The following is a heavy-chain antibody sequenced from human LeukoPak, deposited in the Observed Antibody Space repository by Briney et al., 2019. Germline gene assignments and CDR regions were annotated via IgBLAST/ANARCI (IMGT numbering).Heavy chain of an antibody. CDR2: INHSGST. CDR1: GGPFSGYY. J-gene: IGHJ4*02. Sequence: KPSETLSLTCAVYGGPFSGYYWSWIRQPPGKGLEWIGEINHSGSTNYNPSLKSRVTISVDTSKNQFSLKLSSVTAADTAVYYCARRKTTMVRGVIDYWGQGTLVTVSS. D-gene: IGHD3-10*01. V-gene: IGHV4-34*01. CDR3: ARRKTTMVRGVIDY.